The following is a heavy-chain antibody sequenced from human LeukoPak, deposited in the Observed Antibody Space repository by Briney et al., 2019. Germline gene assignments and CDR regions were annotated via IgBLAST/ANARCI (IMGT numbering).Heavy chain of an antibody. CDR3: AELNSGYYPD. D-gene: IGHD3-22*01. Sequence: ASVKVSCKASGYTFTGYYMHWVRQAPGQGLEWMGWISAYNGNTNYAQKLQGRVTMTTDTSTSTAYMELRSLRSDDTAVYYCAELNSGYYPDWGQGTLVTVSS. CDR1: GYTFTGYY. J-gene: IGHJ4*02. V-gene: IGHV1-18*04. CDR2: ISAYNGNT.